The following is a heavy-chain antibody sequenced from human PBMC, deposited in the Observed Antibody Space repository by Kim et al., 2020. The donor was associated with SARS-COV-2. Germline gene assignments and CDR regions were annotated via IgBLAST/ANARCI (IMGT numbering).Heavy chain of an antibody. D-gene: IGHD2-21*02. V-gene: IGHV3-15*01. CDR2: IKSKANGGTT. CDR1: GFIFNNAW. J-gene: IGHJ6*02. Sequence: GGSLRLSCAASGFIFNNAWMNWVRQAPGKGLEWVGRIKSKANGGTTGYAAPVKGRFTISRDDSKNTLYLQMNSLKTEDTAVYYCTSDLGAYCGGDCYSRVGGQGTTVTVSS. CDR3: TSDLGAYCGGDCYSRV.